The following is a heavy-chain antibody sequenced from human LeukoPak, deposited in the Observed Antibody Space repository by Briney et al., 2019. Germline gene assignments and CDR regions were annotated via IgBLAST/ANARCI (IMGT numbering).Heavy chain of an antibody. J-gene: IGHJ4*02. V-gene: IGHV3-64D*06. CDR2: ISGSGIGT. CDR3: VKDITGITDY. D-gene: IGHD1-14*01. CDR1: GFTFSSYA. Sequence: AGGSLRLSCSASGFTFSSYAMHWVRQAPGKGLEYVSGISGSGIGTYYSDSVKGRFTISRDNSKNTLYLQMSSLRAEDTAVYYCVKDITGITDYWGQGTLVTVSS.